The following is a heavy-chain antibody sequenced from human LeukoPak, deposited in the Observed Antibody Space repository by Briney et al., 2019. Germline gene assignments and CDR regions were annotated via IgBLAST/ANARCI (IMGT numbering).Heavy chain of an antibody. J-gene: IGHJ4*02. CDR1: GFTFSSYD. V-gene: IGHV3-30*18. CDR3: AKFDNVGGGFDY. D-gene: IGHD3-9*01. Sequence: GRSLRLSCAASGFTFSSYDMHWVRQAPGKGLEWVAVISYDGSKKYYADSVKGRFTISRDNAKNSLYLQMNSLRPEDTALYYCAKFDNVGGGFDYWGQGTLVTVSS. CDR2: ISYDGSKK.